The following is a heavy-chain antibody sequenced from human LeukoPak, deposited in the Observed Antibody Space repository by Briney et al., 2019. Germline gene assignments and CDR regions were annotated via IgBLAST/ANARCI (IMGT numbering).Heavy chain of an antibody. J-gene: IGHJ6*02. D-gene: IGHD3-3*01. Sequence: GGSLRLSCAASGFTFSSYSMNWVRQAPGKGLEWVSSISSSSSYIYYADSVKGRFTISRDNAKNSLYLQMNSLRAEDTAVYYCARDGGQLRFLDAESYYGVDVWGQGTTVTVSS. CDR1: GFTFSSYS. V-gene: IGHV3-21*01. CDR3: ARDGGQLRFLDAESYYGVDV. CDR2: ISSSSSYI.